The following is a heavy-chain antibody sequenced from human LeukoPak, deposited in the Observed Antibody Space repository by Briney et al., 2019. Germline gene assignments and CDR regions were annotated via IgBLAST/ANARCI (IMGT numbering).Heavy chain of an antibody. D-gene: IGHD3-10*02. CDR2: IKQDGSAK. CDR3: AELGITMIGGV. J-gene: IGHJ6*04. V-gene: IGHV3-7*01. CDR1: GFTFSSYW. Sequence: GGSLRLSCAASGFTFSSYWMSWVRQAPGKGLEWVANIKQDGSAKYYVDSVKGRFTISRDNSKNTLYLQMKSLRAEDTAVYYCAELGITMIGGVWGNGTTVTISS.